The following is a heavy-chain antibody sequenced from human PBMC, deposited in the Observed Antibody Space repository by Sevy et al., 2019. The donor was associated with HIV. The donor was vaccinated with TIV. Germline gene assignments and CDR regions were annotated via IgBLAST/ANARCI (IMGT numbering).Heavy chain of an antibody. CDR2: ISDSGSTR. D-gene: IGHD3-10*01. CDR1: GFTFSNYE. Sequence: GGSLRLSCSASGFTFSNYEMMWVRQAPGKGLEWISYISDSGSTRYHADSVKGRFTISRDNSKNTLYLQMNSLRAEDTAVYYCAKEGTTMVRGVIIKPDNWFDPWGQGTLVTVSS. CDR3: AKEGTTMVRGVIIKPDNWFDP. J-gene: IGHJ5*02. V-gene: IGHV3-48*03.